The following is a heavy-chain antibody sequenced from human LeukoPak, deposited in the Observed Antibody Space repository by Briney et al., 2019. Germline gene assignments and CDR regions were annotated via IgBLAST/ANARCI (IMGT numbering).Heavy chain of an antibody. Sequence: GGSLRLSCAASGFTFSSYWMSWVRQAPGKGLEWVANTKQDESEKYYVDSVKGRFSISRDNAKNSLYLQMNSLRAEDTAVYYCARALMVRGVEFDYWGQGTLVTVSS. D-gene: IGHD3-10*01. CDR1: GFTFSSYW. CDR2: TKQDESEK. V-gene: IGHV3-7*01. J-gene: IGHJ4*02. CDR3: ARALMVRGVEFDY.